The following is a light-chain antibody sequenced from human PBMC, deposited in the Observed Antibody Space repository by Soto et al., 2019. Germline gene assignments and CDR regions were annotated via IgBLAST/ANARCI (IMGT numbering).Light chain of an antibody. V-gene: IGLV2-14*03. J-gene: IGLJ1*01. CDR1: SSDVGRYNY. CDR3: SSFTSSFTSV. Sequence: QSVLTQPASVSGSPGRSITVSCTGTSSDVGRYNYVAWYQHHPGRAPKLIIFSVTNRPSGVSDRFSGSKSGNTASLTISGLQPEDEAHYYCSSFTSSFTSVFGTGTKLTVL. CDR2: SVT.